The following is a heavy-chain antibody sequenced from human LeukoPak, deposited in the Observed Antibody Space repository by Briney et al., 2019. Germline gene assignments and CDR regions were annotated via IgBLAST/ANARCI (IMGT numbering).Heavy chain of an antibody. D-gene: IGHD2/OR15-2a*01. CDR2: INSDGSWT. Sequence: GGSLRRSCAASGNYWMHWVRQAPGKGLVWVSHINSDGSWTSYADSVKGRFTISKDNAKNTVYLQMNSLRAEDTAVYYCVSFYETYWGRGTLVTVSS. J-gene: IGHJ4*02. CDR1: GNYW. V-gene: IGHV3-74*01. CDR3: VSFYETY.